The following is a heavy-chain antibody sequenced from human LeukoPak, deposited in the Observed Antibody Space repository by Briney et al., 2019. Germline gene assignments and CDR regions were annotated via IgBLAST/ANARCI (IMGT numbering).Heavy chain of an antibody. CDR2: IIPIFGTA. D-gene: IGHD6-13*01. CDR1: GGTFSSYA. Sequence: SVKVSCKASGGTFSSYAISWVRQAPGQGLEWMGGIIPIFGTAHYAQKFQGRVTITADESTSTAYMELSSLRSEDTAVYYCAREKSSGIAAAGVDYWGQGTLVTVSS. J-gene: IGHJ4*02. V-gene: IGHV1-69*01. CDR3: AREKSSGIAAAGVDY.